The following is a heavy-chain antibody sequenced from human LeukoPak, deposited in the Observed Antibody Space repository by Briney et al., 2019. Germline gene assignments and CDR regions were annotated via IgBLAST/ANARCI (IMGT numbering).Heavy chain of an antibody. CDR3: AKAPYLSSGY. V-gene: IGHV4-34*01. D-gene: IGHD3-22*01. CDR2: IDHSGTT. J-gene: IGHJ3*01. Sequence: PSETLSLTCAVYGGSFSGYYWSWIRQPPGKGLEWIGEIDHSGTTNYNPSLKSRVTISLDTSKNQFSLILSSVTAADTAVYYCAKAPYLSSGYWGQGTMVTVSS. CDR1: GGSFSGYY.